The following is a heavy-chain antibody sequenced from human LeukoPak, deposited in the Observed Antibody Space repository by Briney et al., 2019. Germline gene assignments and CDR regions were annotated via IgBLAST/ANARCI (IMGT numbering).Heavy chain of an antibody. D-gene: IGHD3-10*01. J-gene: IGHJ4*02. CDR1: GGSISSGGYY. V-gene: IGHV4-31*03. Sequence: PSETLSLTCTVSGGSISSGGYYWSWIRQHPGKGLEWIGYIYYSGSTYYNPSLKSRVTISVDTSKNQFSLKLSSVTAADTAVYYCARCGSGSYYSFDYWGQGTLVTVSS. CDR2: IYYSGST. CDR3: ARCGSGSYYSFDY.